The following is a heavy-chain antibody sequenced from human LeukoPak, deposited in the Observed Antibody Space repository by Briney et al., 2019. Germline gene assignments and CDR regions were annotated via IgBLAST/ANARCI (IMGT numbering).Heavy chain of an antibody. J-gene: IGHJ6*03. CDR1: GDSVSSNSAA. CDR3: ARSGSGSLPKMDYYYYYYMDV. D-gene: IGHD3-10*01. CDR2: TYYRSKWYN. Sequence: SQTLSLTCAISGDSVSSNSAAWNWIRQSPSRGLEWLGRTYYRSKWYNDYAVSVKSRITINPDTSKNQFSLQLNSVTPEDTAVYYCARSGSGSLPKMDYYYYYYMDVWGKGTTVTVSS. V-gene: IGHV6-1*01.